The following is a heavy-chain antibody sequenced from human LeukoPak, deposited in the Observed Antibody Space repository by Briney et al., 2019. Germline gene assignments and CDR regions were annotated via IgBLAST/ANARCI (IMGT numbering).Heavy chain of an antibody. Sequence: AETLSLTCAVYVGSFSGYHWNWIRQPPGKGPEWIGEVNESGGTNINPSLRSRVILSVDTSMNQFSLKLISVTAADTAVYYCARAGGQQLWNPIDYWGQGTLVTVSS. CDR3: ARAGGQQLWNPIDY. J-gene: IGHJ4*02. D-gene: IGHD5-18*01. CDR2: VNESGGT. CDR1: VGSFSGYH. V-gene: IGHV4-34*01.